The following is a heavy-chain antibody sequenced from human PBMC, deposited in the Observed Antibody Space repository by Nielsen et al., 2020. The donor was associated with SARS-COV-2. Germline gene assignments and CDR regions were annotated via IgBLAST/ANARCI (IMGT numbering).Heavy chain of an antibody. Sequence: SETLSLTCTVSGGSISSGGYYWSWIRQHPGKGLEWIGYIYYSGSTYYNPSLKSRVTISVDTSKNQFSLKLSSVTAADTAVYYCARGWGDTANPPFDYWGQGTLVTVSS. CDR3: ARGWGDTANPPFDY. D-gene: IGHD5-18*01. V-gene: IGHV4-31*03. CDR1: GGSISSGGYY. J-gene: IGHJ4*02. CDR2: IYYSGST.